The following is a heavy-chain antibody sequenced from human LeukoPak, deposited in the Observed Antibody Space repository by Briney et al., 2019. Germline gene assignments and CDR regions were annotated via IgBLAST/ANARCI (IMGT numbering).Heavy chain of an antibody. CDR1: GFTFDDYG. D-gene: IGHD3-22*01. V-gene: IGHV3-20*04. Sequence: PGGSLRLSCAASGFTFDDYGMSWVRQAPGKGLEWVSGINWNGGSTGYADSVKGRFTISRDNAKNSLYLQMNSLRAEDTALYYCARHYYDSSGYYHYYYYYYYMDVWGKGTTVTVSS. J-gene: IGHJ6*03. CDR2: INWNGGST. CDR3: ARHYYDSSGYYHYYYYYYYMDV.